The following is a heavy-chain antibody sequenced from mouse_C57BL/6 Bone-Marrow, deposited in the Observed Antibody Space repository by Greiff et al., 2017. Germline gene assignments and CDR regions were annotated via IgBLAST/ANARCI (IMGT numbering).Heavy chain of an antibody. CDR3: ARAFTTVVATDWYFDV. CDR1: GFTFSDFY. J-gene: IGHJ1*03. CDR2: SRNKANDYTT. Sequence: EVNVVESGGGLVQSGRSLRLSCATSGFTFSDFYMEWVRQAPGKGLEWIAASRNKANDYTTEYSASVKGRFIVSRDTSQSILYLQMNALRAEDTAIYYCARAFTTVVATDWYFDVWGTGTTVTVSS. D-gene: IGHD1-1*01. V-gene: IGHV7-1*01.